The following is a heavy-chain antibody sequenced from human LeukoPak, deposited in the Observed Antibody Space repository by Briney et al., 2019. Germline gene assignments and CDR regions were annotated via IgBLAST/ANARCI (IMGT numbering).Heavy chain of an antibody. CDR3: TRESGAFSPFGF. J-gene: IGHJ4*02. D-gene: IGHD1-26*01. V-gene: IGHV4-4*02. CDR2: VHLAPAT. CDR1: GGSILSTNW. Sequence: SETLSLTCSVSGGSILSTNWWSWVRQPPGKGLEWIGEVHLAPATNYNPSVEGRVTMSIDKSKNLLSLEVISVTAADTAMYYCTRESGAFSPFGFWGEGTLVTVSS.